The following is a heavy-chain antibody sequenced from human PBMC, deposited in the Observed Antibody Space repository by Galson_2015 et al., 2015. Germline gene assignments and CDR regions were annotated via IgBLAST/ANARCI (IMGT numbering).Heavy chain of an antibody. D-gene: IGHD3-22*01. J-gene: IGHJ3*02. CDR2: IIPIFGTA. Sequence: SVKVSCKASGGTFSSYAISWVRQAPGQGLEWMGGIIPIFGTANYAQKFQGRVTITADESTSTAYMELSSLRSEDTAVYYCARDRGHSSGYTDAFDIWGQGTMVTVSS. CDR1: GGTFSSYA. CDR3: ARDRGHSSGYTDAFDI. V-gene: IGHV1-69*13.